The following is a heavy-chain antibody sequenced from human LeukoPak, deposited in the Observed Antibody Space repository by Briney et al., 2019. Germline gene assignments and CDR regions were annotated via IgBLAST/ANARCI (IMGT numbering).Heavy chain of an antibody. CDR1: GFTFDDYA. CDR2: ISWNSGSI. CDR3: ARLRRNSDRSDFFYYYDH. V-gene: IGHV3-9*01. J-gene: IGHJ4*02. Sequence: GGSLRHTFAASGFTFDDYAMHWVRQAPGKGLEWVSGISWNSGSIGYADSVKGRFTISRDNAKNSLFLQMNSLRAEDTAVYCCARLRRNSDRSDFFYYYDHWGQGTLVAVSS. D-gene: IGHD3-22*01.